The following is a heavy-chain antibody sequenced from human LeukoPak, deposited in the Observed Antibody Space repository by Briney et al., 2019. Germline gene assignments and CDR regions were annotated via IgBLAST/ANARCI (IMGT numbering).Heavy chain of an antibody. V-gene: IGHV3-30*04. D-gene: IGHD6-19*01. Sequence: GRSLRLSCAASGFTFSSYAMRWVRQAPGKGLEWVAVISYDGSNKYYADSVKGRFTISRDNSKNTLYLQMNSLRAEDTAVYYCARERQQWLVSNWFDPWGQGTLVTVSS. CDR3: ARERQQWLVSNWFDP. J-gene: IGHJ5*02. CDR2: ISYDGSNK. CDR1: GFTFSSYA.